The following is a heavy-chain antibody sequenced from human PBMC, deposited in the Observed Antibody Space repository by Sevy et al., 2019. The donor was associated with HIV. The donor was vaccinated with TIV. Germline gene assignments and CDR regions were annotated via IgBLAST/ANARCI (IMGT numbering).Heavy chain of an antibody. Sequence: SETLSLTCTVSGGSISAYHWSRIRQPPWKGLEWIGYIHYTGSTKYNPSLESRVTISVDTSKNQFSLKLSSVTAADTAVYYCARAPPVRSGDDSLNWFAPWGQGTLVTVSS. CDR1: GGSISAYH. J-gene: IGHJ5*02. CDR3: ARAPPVRSGDDSLNWFAP. CDR2: IHYTGST. D-gene: IGHD5-12*01. V-gene: IGHV4-59*01.